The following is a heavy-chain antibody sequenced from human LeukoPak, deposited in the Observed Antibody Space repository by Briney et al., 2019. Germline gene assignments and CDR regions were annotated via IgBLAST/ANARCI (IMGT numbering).Heavy chain of an antibody. CDR3: AKERGTAMVRSYYMDV. D-gene: IGHD5-18*01. CDR2: ITSNGGST. V-gene: IGHV3-64*01. CDR1: GFNFSSYA. J-gene: IGHJ6*03. Sequence: GGSLRLSCAASGFNFSSYAMHWVRQAPGKGLEYVSAITSNGGSTYYANSVEGRFAISRDNSKNTLYLQMNSLRAEDTAVYYCAKERGTAMVRSYYMDVWGKGTTVTVSS.